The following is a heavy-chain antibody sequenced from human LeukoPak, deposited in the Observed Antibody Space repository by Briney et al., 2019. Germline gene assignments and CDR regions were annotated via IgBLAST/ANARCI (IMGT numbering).Heavy chain of an antibody. V-gene: IGHV1-69*05. Sequence: ASVKVSCKASGGTFSSYAISWVRQAPGQGLEWMGRIIPIFGTANYAQKFQGRVTITTDESTSTAYMELSSLRSEDTAVYYCARPTTGDDLAFDMWGQGTMITVSS. CDR1: GGTFSSYA. CDR3: ARPTTGDDLAFDM. CDR2: IIPIFGTA. D-gene: IGHD7-27*01. J-gene: IGHJ3*02.